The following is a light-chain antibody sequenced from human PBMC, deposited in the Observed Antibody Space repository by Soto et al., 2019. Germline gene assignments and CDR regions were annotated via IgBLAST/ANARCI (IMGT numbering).Light chain of an antibody. CDR3: QSYDSSLSADV. Sequence: QSVLTQPPSVSGAPGQTITISCTGSSSNIGAGYDVHWYQQLPGTAPKLLIYVNSNRPSGVPDRFSGSKSGTSASLAITGLQAEDEADYYCQSYDSSLSADVFGGGTKLTVL. V-gene: IGLV1-40*01. CDR1: SSNIGAGYD. CDR2: VNS. J-gene: IGLJ2*01.